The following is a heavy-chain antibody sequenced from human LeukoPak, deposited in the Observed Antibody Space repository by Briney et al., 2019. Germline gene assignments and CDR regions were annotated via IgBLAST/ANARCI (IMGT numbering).Heavy chain of an antibody. CDR1: GGSISNYY. CDR3: ARDGLYFDY. J-gene: IGHJ4*02. V-gene: IGHV4-59*01. CDR2: IYYSGST. Sequence: PSETLSLTCSVSGGSISNYYWSWIRQPPGKGLEWIGYIYYSGSTNYNPSLKSRVTISVDTSKNQFSLKLSSVTAADTAVYYCARDGLYFDYWGQGTLVTVSS.